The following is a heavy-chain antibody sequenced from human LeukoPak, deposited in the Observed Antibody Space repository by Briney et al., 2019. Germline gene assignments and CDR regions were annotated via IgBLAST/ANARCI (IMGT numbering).Heavy chain of an antibody. J-gene: IGHJ3*02. V-gene: IGHV4-30-4*01. D-gene: IGHD3-10*01. CDR1: GGSISSGDYY. CDR3: ARVQSRSITMVRGAIHAFDI. Sequence: RSQTQSLTCTVSGGSISSGDYYWTWIRRPPGKGLEWNGYIYYCGFIFVNPSLKSRVTISVDTSNNQSSLKLSSVTDADTAVYYCARVQSRSITMVRGAIHAFDIWGQGTMVTVSS. CDR2: IYYCGFI.